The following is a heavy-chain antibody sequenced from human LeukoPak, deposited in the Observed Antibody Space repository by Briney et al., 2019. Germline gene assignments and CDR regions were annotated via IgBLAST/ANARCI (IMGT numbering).Heavy chain of an antibody. V-gene: IGHV3-7*01. CDR3: ARGSRKPFDY. Sequence: GGSLRLSCAASTFAFSSYWMSWVRQAPGKGLEWVANIKQDGTEKYYVDSVKGRFTISRDNAKNSLYLQMNSLRAEDTAVYYCARGSRKPFDYWGQGTLVTVSS. CDR1: TFAFSSYW. CDR2: IKQDGTEK. J-gene: IGHJ4*02.